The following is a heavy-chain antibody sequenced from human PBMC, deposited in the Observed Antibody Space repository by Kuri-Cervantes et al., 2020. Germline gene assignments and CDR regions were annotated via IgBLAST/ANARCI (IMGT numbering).Heavy chain of an antibody. CDR1: GFTFSSYG. D-gene: IGHD5-18*01. V-gene: IGHV3-21*01. Sequence: GGSLRLSCAASGFTFSSYGMHWVRQAPGKGLEWVSSISSSSSYIYYADSVKGRFTISRDNAKNSLYLQMNSLRAEDTAVYYCARDRSPDTAMVFRWHWGQGTLVTVSS. J-gene: IGHJ4*02. CDR2: ISSSSSYI. CDR3: ARDRSPDTAMVFRWH.